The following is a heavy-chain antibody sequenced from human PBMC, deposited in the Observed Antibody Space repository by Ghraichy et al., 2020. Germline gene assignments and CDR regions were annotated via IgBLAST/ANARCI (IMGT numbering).Heavy chain of an antibody. CDR1: GYTFTSYG. V-gene: IGHV1-18*01. D-gene: IGHD4-17*01. Sequence: ASVKVSCKASGYTFTSYGFNWVRQAPGQGLEWMGWISTDSGNTNYAQELQGRVTMTTDTSTSTVYMELRSLRSGDTAIYYCARISEVTTPYFGMDVWGQGTTVTVSS. CDR3: ARISEVTTPYFGMDV. J-gene: IGHJ6*02. CDR2: ISTDSGNT.